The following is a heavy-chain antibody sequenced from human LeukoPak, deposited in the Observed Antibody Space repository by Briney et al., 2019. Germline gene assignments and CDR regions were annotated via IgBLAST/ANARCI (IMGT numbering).Heavy chain of an antibody. J-gene: IGHJ4*02. CDR1: GFIFNGYG. CDR3: AKERFIYYDSSPTDY. CDR2: ISYDGSKK. D-gene: IGHD3-22*01. V-gene: IGHV3-30*18. Sequence: GGSLRLSCAASGFIFNGYGMHWVRQAPGKGLEWVAIISYDGSKKCYLDSVKGRFTISRDNSKNTLYLQMDSLRAEDTAVYYCAKERFIYYDSSPTDYWGQGTLVTVSS.